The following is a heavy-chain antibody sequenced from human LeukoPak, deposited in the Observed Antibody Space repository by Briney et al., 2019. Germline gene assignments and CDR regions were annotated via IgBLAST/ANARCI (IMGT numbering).Heavy chain of an antibody. CDR2: IYYSGST. J-gene: IGHJ4*02. V-gene: IGHV4-39*07. D-gene: IGHD1-26*01. Sequence: SETLSLTCTVSGGSISSSSYYWGWIRQPPGKGLEWIGSIYYSGSTYYNPSLKSRVTISVDTSKNQFSLKLSSVTAADTAVYYCARARPEVGATMVDYWGQGTLVTVSS. CDR3: ARARPEVGATMVDY. CDR1: GGSISSSSYY.